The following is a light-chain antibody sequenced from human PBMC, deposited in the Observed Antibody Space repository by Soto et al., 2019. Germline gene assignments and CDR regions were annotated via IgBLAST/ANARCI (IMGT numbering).Light chain of an antibody. CDR3: MQGTHWPPYT. V-gene: IGKV2-30*01. CDR1: RSLAYIDGNTY. Sequence: DVLMTQSPLSLPVTLGQPASISCWSSRSLAYIDGNTYLNWFQQRPGQSPRRLIYNVSNRDSGDASRXXGSGSGTAFTLKIRRVEAEDVAVYYCMQGTHWPPYTFGQGTKLEIK. J-gene: IGKJ2*01. CDR2: NVS.